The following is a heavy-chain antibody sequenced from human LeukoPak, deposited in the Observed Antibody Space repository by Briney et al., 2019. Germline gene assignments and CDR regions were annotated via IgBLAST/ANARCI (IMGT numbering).Heavy chain of an antibody. CDR1: EFTFSRRW. V-gene: IGHV3-7*03. CDR2: IKEDGSDK. D-gene: IGHD3-22*01. J-gene: IGHJ4*02. Sequence: PGGSLRLSCAASEFTFSRRWMSWVRQAPGKGLEWVASIKEDGSDKYSVDSVKGRFTISRDNSKNTLYLQMNSLRAEDTAVYYCAKGLPITMIVVVTLQFDYWGQGTLVTVSS. CDR3: AKGLPITMIVVVTLQFDY.